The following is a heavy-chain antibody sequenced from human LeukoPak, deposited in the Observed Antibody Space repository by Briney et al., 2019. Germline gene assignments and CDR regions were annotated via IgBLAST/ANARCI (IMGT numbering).Heavy chain of an antibody. D-gene: IGHD2-2*01. CDR2: IIPIFGTA. CDR3: ASNLLYCSSTSCYFGY. V-gene: IGHV1-69*13. J-gene: IGHJ4*02. CDR1: GGTFSSYA. Sequence: SVNVSFKASGGTFSSYAISWVRQAPGQGLEWMGGIIPIFGTANYAQKFQGRVTITADESTSTAYMELSSLRSEDTAVYYCASNLLYCSSTSCYFGYWGQGTLVTVSS.